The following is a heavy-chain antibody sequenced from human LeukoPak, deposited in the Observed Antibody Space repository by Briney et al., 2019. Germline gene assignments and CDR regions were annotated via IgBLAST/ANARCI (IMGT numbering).Heavy chain of an antibody. J-gene: IGHJ5*02. CDR2: INPNSGAT. CDR1: GYTFTGYY. V-gene: IGHV1-2*02. D-gene: IGHD4-11*01. CDR3: ARDGDYSNYPWFDP. Sequence: ASVKVSCKASGYTFTGYYMHWVRQAPGQGLEWMGWINPNSGATNYAQKFQGRVTMTRDTSISTASMELSSLKPDDTAVYYCARDGDYSNYPWFDPWGQGTLDTVSS.